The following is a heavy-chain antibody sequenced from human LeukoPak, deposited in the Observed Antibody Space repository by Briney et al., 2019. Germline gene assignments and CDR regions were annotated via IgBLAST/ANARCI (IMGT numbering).Heavy chain of an antibody. CDR3: AAGIYCGGDCYSSDAFDI. J-gene: IGHJ3*02. V-gene: IGHV1-58*02. D-gene: IGHD2-21*02. Sequence: SVKVSCKASGFTFTSSAMQWVRQARGQRLEWIGWIVVGSGNTNYAQKFQERVTITRDMSTSTAYMELSSLRSEDTAVYYCAAGIYCGGDCYSSDAFDIWGQGTMVTVSS. CDR1: GFTFTSSA. CDR2: IVVGSGNT.